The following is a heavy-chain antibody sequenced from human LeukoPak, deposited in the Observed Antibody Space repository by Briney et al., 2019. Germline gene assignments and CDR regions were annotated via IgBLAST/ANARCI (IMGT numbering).Heavy chain of an antibody. Sequence: SGGSLRLSCAASGFTFSRYWMTWVRQAPGKGLEWVANIKQDGTEKYYVDSVKGRFTISRDNAKNSLYLQMNSLRAEDTAVYYCARVGYSYGYEYWGQGTLVTVSS. CDR3: ARVGYSYGYEY. D-gene: IGHD5-18*01. CDR1: GFTFSRYW. J-gene: IGHJ4*02. CDR2: IKQDGTEK. V-gene: IGHV3-7*02.